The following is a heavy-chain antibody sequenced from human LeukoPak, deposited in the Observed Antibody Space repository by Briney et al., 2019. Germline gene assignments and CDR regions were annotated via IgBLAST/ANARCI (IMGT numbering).Heavy chain of an antibody. V-gene: IGHV4-59*12. J-gene: IGHJ4*02. Sequence: SETLSLTCTVSGGSISSYYWSWIRQPPGKGLEWIGYIYYSGSTNYNPSLKSRVTISVDTSKNQFSLKLSSVTAADTAVYYCAREGGSSSWDYWGQGTLVTVSS. CDR2: IYYSGST. D-gene: IGHD6-13*01. CDR3: AREGGSSSWDY. CDR1: GGSISSYY.